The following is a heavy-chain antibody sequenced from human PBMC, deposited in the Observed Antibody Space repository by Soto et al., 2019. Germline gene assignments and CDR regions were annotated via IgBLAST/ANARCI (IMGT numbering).Heavy chain of an antibody. D-gene: IGHD3-22*01. J-gene: IGHJ3*02. CDR2: INPSGGST. V-gene: IGHV1-46*01. CDR1: GNTFTYVY. CDR3: ARDGDQSYYDSICYTNGAKRDAADI. Sequence: ASVKLSCKVSGNTFTYVYLHWVLQAPGQGLEWMGIINPSGGSTSYAQKFQGRVTMTRDTSTSTVYMELSSLRSEDTAVYYCARDGDQSYYDSICYTNGAKRDAADICGLGNMVIVS.